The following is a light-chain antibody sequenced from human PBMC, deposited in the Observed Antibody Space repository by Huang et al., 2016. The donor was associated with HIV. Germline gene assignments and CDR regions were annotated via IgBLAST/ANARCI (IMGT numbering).Light chain of an antibody. CDR2: GAS. J-gene: IGKJ4*01. Sequence: DIVLTQSPGTLSLSPGGRAALSCRASQNITNNYLAWYQQRSGQAPRLLMYGASNRAMGIPDRFSGSGSGTDCTLIINRLEPQDYAVYYCQQYLSSPLTFGGGTNVEIK. CDR3: QQYLSSPLT. CDR1: QNITNNY. V-gene: IGKV3-20*01.